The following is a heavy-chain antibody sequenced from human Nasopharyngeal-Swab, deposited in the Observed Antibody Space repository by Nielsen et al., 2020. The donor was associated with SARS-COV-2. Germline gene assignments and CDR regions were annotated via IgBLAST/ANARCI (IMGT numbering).Heavy chain of an antibody. V-gene: IGHV4-59*08. D-gene: IGHD3-22*01. CDR1: GGSISSYY. J-gene: IGHJ1*01. CDR2: IYYSGST. CDR3: ARLGDSSGYYYPEYFQH. Sequence: SETLSLTCTVSGGSISSYYWSWIRQPPGKGLEWIGYIYYSGSTNYNPSLKSRVTISVDTSKNQFSPKLSSVTAADTAVYYCARLGDSSGYYYPEYFQHWGQGTLVTVSS.